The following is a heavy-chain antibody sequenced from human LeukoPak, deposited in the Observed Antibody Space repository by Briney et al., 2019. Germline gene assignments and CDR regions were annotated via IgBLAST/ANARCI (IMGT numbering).Heavy chain of an antibody. D-gene: IGHD4-23*01. Sequence: GGSLRLSCAASAFTFSNYWMSWVRQAPGKGLEWVANIKEDGSEINYVDSVKGRFTISRGNAKNSLYLQMNSLRVDDTAVYYCARDRGYSTFDYWGQGTLVTVSS. CDR3: ARDRGYSTFDY. J-gene: IGHJ4*02. CDR2: IKEDGSEI. V-gene: IGHV3-7*01. CDR1: AFTFSNYW.